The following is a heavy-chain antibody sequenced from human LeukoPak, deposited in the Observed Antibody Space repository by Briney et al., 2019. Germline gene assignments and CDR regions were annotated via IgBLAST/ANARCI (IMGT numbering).Heavy chain of an antibody. V-gene: IGHV3-20*04. J-gene: IGHJ6*03. D-gene: IGHD6-13*01. CDR3: ARGIAARYYYYYYMDV. Sequence: PGGSLRLSCAASGFTFDDYGMSGARQAPGKGLEWVSGINWNGGSTGYADSVKGRFTISRDNAKNSLYLQMNSLRAEDTALYYCARGIAARYYYYYYMDVWGKGTTVTVSS. CDR1: GFTFDDYG. CDR2: INWNGGST.